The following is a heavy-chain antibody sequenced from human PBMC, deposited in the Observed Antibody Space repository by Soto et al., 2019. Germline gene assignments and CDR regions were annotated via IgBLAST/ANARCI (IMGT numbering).Heavy chain of an antibody. Sequence: GGSLRLSCAASGFTLSSYAMSWVRQAPGKGLEWVSAISGSGGSKYYSDSVKGRFTISRDNSKNTLYLQMNSLRAEDTAVYYCAKMPVRGVITHNWFDPWGQGTLVTVSS. V-gene: IGHV3-23*01. CDR3: AKMPVRGVITHNWFDP. D-gene: IGHD3-10*01. CDR2: ISGSGGSK. J-gene: IGHJ5*02. CDR1: GFTLSSYA.